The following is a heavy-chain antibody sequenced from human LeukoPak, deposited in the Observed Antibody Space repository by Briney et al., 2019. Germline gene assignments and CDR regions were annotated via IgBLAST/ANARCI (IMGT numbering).Heavy chain of an antibody. V-gene: IGHV4-31*11. J-gene: IGHJ4*02. CDR2: IYYSGST. D-gene: IGHD3-16*02. CDR3: ARGPDDYVWGSYRYNGPYFDY. CDR1: GGSFSGYY. Sequence: PSETLFLTCAVYGGSFSGYYWSWIRQHPGKGLEWIGYIYYSGSTYYNPSLKSRVTISVDTSKNQFSLKLSSVTAADTAVYYCARGPDDYVWGSYRYNGPYFDYWGQGTLVTVSS.